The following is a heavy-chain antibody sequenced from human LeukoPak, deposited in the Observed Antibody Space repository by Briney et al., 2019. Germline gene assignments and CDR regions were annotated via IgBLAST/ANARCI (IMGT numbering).Heavy chain of an antibody. J-gene: IGHJ4*02. V-gene: IGHV4-34*01. CDR3: ARDREDTGYSHGYSYFDY. CDR1: GGSFSGYY. D-gene: IGHD5-18*01. CDR2: INHSGST. Sequence: PSETLSLTCAVYGGSFSGYYWSWIRQPPGKGLEWIGEINHSGSTNYNPSLKSRVTISVDTSKNQFSLKLSSVTAADTAVYYCARDREDTGYSHGYSYFDYWGQGTLVTVSS.